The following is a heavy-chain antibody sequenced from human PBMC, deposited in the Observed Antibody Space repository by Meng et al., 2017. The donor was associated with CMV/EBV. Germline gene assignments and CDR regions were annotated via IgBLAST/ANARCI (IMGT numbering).Heavy chain of an antibody. CDR3: ARFQLPGPHNWFDP. D-gene: IGHD2-2*01. J-gene: IGHJ5*02. V-gene: IGHV1-69*10. Sequence: SVKVSCKASGGTFSSYAISWVRQAPGQGLEWMGGIIPILGIANYAQKFQGRVTITADKSTSTAYMELSSLRSEDTAVYYCARFQLPGPHNWFDPWAREPWSPSPQ. CDR1: GGTFSSYA. CDR2: IIPILGIA.